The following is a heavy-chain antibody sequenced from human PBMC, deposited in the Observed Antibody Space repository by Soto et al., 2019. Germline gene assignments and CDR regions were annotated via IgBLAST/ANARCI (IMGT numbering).Heavy chain of an antibody. CDR1: GDTFNFYS. D-gene: IGHD3-10*01. J-gene: IGHJ4*02. Sequence: QVQLVQSGAEVKRPGSSVKVSCKASGDTFNFYSINWVRQAPGLGLEWMGRVNPILSMSNYAQSFQGRVTMTADKSTSTAYMELSGLRSEDPAIYCCATSYGSGYRAFDFWGQGALVTVSS. CDR2: VNPILSMS. V-gene: IGHV1-69*04. CDR3: ATSYGSGYRAFDF.